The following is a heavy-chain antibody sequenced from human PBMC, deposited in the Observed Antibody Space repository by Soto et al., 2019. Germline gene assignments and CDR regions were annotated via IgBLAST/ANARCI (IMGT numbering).Heavy chain of an antibody. Sequence: QGQLVQSGGAMKRPGASVRVSCEASGFTFTNYHITWLRQVPGQGLEWMGWISPYNGKTDYAQSLQGRVTMITDTSRNSVYLEVRSLRSDYTAVYYCARGVAILPDYYYHGLDVWGQGTTVTVSS. CDR2: ISPYNGKT. CDR1: GFTFTNYH. D-gene: IGHD5-12*01. V-gene: IGHV1-18*04. J-gene: IGHJ6*02. CDR3: ARGVAILPDYYYHGLDV.